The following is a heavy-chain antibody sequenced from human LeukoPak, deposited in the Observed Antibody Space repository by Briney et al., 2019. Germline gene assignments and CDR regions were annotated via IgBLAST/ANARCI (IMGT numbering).Heavy chain of an antibody. CDR1: GGTFSSYA. CDR2: IHPSGGGT. J-gene: IGHJ5*02. D-gene: IGHD2-15*01. Sequence: GASVRVSCKASGGTFSSYAISWMRQAPGQGLEWIGAIHPSGGGTSYAPKFQGRVIMTRDTSTSTVYMELGSLRSEDTALYYCVREGGGYCGGGSCFKFDPWGQGTLVIVSS. V-gene: IGHV1-46*01. CDR3: VREGGGYCGGGSCFKFDP.